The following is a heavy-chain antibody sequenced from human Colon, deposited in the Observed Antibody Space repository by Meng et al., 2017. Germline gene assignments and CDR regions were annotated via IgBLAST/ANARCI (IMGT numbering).Heavy chain of an antibody. J-gene: IGHJ4*02. D-gene: IGHD6-19*01. CDR3: ASFPPPGKQWLVTDY. V-gene: IGHV4-4*02. CDR2: IYHSGST. Sequence: VQVHVVGPGLRKPAGTLSRPRACSWGAISGSNCWSWVRQPPGKGLEWIGEIYHSGSTNYNPSLKSRVTISVAKSKNQFSLKLSSVTAADTAVYYCASFPPPGKQWLVTDYWGQGTLVTVSS. CDR1: WGAISGSNC.